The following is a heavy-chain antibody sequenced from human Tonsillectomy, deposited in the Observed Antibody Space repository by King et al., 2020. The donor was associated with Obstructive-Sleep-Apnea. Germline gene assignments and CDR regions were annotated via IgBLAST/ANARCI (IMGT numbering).Heavy chain of an antibody. CDR1: GFTFSSYA. Sequence: VQLVESGGGVVQPGRSLRLSCAASGFTFSSYAMHWVRQAPGKGLEWVAVISYDGSNKYYADSVKGRFTISRDNSKNTLYLQMNSLRAEDTAVYYCARALLWFGELLYDPYYYGMDVWGQGTTVTVSS. CDR2: ISYDGSNK. CDR3: ARALLWFGELLYDPYYYGMDV. V-gene: IGHV3-30*04. D-gene: IGHD3-10*01. J-gene: IGHJ6*02.